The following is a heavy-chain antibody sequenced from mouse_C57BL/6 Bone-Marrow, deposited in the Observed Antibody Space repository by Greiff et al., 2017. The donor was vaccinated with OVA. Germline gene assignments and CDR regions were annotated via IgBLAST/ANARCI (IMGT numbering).Heavy chain of an antibody. V-gene: IGHV1-4*01. J-gene: IGHJ3*01. Sequence: VMLVESGAELARPGASVKMSCKASGYTFTSYTMHWVKQRPGQGLEWIGYINPSSGYTKYNQKFKDKATLTADKSSSTAYMQLSSLTSEDSAVYDCAREDGNWFADWGQGTLVTVSA. D-gene: IGHD2-1*01. CDR1: GYTFTSYT. CDR2: INPSSGYT. CDR3: AREDGNWFAD.